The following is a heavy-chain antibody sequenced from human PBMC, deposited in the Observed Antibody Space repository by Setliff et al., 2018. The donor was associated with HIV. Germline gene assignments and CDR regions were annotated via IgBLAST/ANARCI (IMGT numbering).Heavy chain of an antibody. CDR1: GASISSHY. V-gene: IGHV4-59*11. CDR2: IYYSETT. J-gene: IGHJ5*02. D-gene: IGHD2-2*01. CDR3: ARDPGGLYCRSTSCQGGCFDA. Sequence: SETLSLTCTVSGASISSHYWSWIRQSPGKGLEWIGSIYYSETTNNNPSLKSRVTISVDTSKNQLSLKLRSVTAADTAVYYCARDPGGLYCRSTSCQGGCFDAWGQGTLVTVSS.